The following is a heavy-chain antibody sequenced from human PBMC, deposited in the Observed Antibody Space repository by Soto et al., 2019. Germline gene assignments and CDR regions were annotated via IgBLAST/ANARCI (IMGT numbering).Heavy chain of an antibody. CDR2: IYYSGST. CDR3: ARGQDYDFWSGVYGMDV. D-gene: IGHD3-3*01. J-gene: IGHJ6*02. V-gene: IGHV4-61*01. Sequence: SETLSLTCTVSGGSVSSGSYYWSWIRQPPGKGLEWIGYIYYSGSTNYNPSLKSRVTISLDTSKNQFSLKLSSVTAADTAVYYCARGQDYDFWSGVYGMDVWGQGTTVTVSS. CDR1: GGSVSSGSYY.